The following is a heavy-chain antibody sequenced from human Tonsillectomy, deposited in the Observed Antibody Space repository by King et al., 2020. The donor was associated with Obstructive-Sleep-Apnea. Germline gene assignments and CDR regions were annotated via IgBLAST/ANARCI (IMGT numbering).Heavy chain of an antibody. D-gene: IGHD3-3*01. Sequence: VQLVESGGGLVQPGGSLRLSFAASGFTFSSYAMAWVRQAPGKGLEWVSAIIGSGGTTFYAASVKGHFTISRDNSQNTLYLQMNSLSAEDTAVYYCAKCIDSWSGLGTDYWGQGALVTVSS. CDR2: IIGSGGTT. J-gene: IGHJ4*02. CDR3: AKCIDSWSGLGTDY. V-gene: IGHV3-23*04. CDR1: GFTFSSYA.